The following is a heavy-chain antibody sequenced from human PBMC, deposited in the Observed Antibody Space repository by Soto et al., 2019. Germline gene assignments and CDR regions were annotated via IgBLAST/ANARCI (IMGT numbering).Heavy chain of an antibody. CDR1: CGSISSGGYY. Sequence: PSETLSLTCTFSCGSISSGGYYWSWIRQHPGKGLDGIGYIYYSGSTYYNPSLKSRVTISVDTSKNQFSLKLSSVTAADTAVYYCARDIGLAEGGYNWFDPWGQGTLVTVSS. J-gene: IGHJ5*02. V-gene: IGHV4-31*03. CDR2: IYYSGST. CDR3: ARDIGLAEGGYNWFDP. D-gene: IGHD3-10*01.